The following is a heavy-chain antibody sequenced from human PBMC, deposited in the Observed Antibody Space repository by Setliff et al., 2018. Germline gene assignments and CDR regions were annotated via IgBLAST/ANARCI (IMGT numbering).Heavy chain of an antibody. CDR3: ARATYSTGWYGGGGAYYYMDG. D-gene: IGHD6-19*01. J-gene: IGHJ6*03. V-gene: IGHV4-59*08. Sequence: PSETLSLTCTVSGGSIGTSYWGWIRQPPGKGLEWIGHIYYTGSTSYSPSLKSRVTISLDTSRKEFSLSLSSVTAADTAVYYCARATYSTGWYGGGGAYYYMDGWGKGTTVTVSS. CDR1: GGSIGTSY. CDR2: IYYTGST.